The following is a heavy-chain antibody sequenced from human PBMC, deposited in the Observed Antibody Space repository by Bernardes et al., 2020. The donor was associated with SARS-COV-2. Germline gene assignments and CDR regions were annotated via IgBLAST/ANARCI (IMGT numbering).Heavy chain of an antibody. CDR1: GFTFSSYA. J-gene: IGHJ5*02. CDR3: ARGLGGRLELPLWFDP. V-gene: IGHV3-30-3*01. Sequence: GGSLRLSCAASGFTFSSYAMHWVRQAPGKGLEWVAVISYDGSNKYYADSVKGRFTISRDNSKNTLYLQMNSLRAEDTAVYYCARGLGGRLELPLWFDPWGQGTLVTVSS. D-gene: IGHD1-7*01. CDR2: ISYDGSNK.